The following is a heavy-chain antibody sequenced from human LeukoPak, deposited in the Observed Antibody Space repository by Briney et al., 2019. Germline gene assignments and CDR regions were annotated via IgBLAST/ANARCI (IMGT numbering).Heavy chain of an antibody. Sequence: PGGSLRLSCAASGFTFSSYATSWVRQAPGKGLEWVSAISGSGGSTYYADSVKGRFTISRDNSKNTLYLQMNSLRAEDTVVYYCASPGSRSYDFWSGYYNSLYWGQGTLVTVSA. CDR2: ISGSGGST. CDR1: GFTFSSYA. CDR3: ASPGSRSYDFWSGYYNSLY. V-gene: IGHV3-23*01. D-gene: IGHD3-3*01. J-gene: IGHJ4*02.